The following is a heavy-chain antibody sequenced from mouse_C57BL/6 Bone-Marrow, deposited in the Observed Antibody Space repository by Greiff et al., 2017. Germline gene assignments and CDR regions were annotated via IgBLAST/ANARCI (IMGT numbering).Heavy chain of an antibody. D-gene: IGHD1-1*01. Sequence: EVNVVESGGGLVKPGGSLKLSCAASGFTFSSYTMSWVRQTPEKRLQWVAAISGGGGNTYYPDSVKGRFTISRDNDKNLLYLQMSRLRSEDTALYYCSRQVTTVLATKYFDVWGTGTTVTVSS. CDR2: ISGGGGNT. J-gene: IGHJ1*03. CDR1: GFTFSSYT. V-gene: IGHV5-9*01. CDR3: SRQVTTVLATKYFDV.